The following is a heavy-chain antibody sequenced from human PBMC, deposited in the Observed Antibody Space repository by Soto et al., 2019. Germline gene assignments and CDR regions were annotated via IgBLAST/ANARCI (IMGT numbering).Heavy chain of an antibody. J-gene: IGHJ4*02. CDR1: GYPFTSYG. Sequence: QVQLVQSGAEVKKPGASVKVSCKASGYPFTSYGISWVRQAPGQGLEWMGWISAYNGNTNYAQKLQGRVTMTTDTSTSTAYMELRSLRSDDTAVYYCARAVVGYDFAYYFDYWGQVTLVTVSS. CDR3: ARAVVGYDFAYYFDY. D-gene: IGHD5-12*01. CDR2: ISAYNGNT. V-gene: IGHV1-18*01.